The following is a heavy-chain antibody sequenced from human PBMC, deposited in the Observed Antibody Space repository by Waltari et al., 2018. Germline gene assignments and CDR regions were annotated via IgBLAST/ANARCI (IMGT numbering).Heavy chain of an antibody. D-gene: IGHD2-15*01. Sequence: QVQMQESGTGLVKPSETLSLTGTVSGYSISSGHDWGWIRQPPGKGLEWIGSIYHGGNTYYNPSLKSRVTISVDTSKNLFSLTLRSVTAADTAVYYCARVGYCSGGSCYLEYFQEWGQGTLVTVSS. V-gene: IGHV4-38-2*02. J-gene: IGHJ1*01. CDR1: GYSISSGHD. CDR3: ARVGYCSGGSCYLEYFQE. CDR2: IYHGGNT.